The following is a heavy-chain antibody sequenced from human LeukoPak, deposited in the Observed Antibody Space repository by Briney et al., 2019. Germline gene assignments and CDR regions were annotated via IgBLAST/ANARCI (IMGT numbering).Heavy chain of an antibody. CDR2: INSDGSST. CDR1: GFTFTNNW. CDR3: ARSTVVIPRLDY. D-gene: IGHD4-23*01. Sequence: GGSLRLSCAVSGFTFTNNWMSWVRQAPGKGLVWVSRINSDGSSTSYADSVKGRFTISRDNAKNTLYLQMNSLRAEDTAVYYCARSTVVIPRLDYWGQGTLVTVSS. V-gene: IGHV3-74*01. J-gene: IGHJ4*02.